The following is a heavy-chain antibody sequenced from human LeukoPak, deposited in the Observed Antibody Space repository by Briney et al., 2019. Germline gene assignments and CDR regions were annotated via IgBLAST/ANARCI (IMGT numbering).Heavy chain of an antibody. D-gene: IGHD3-3*01. CDR3: ARGGGRFYYSYMDV. CDR1: GGSISSYY. J-gene: IGHJ6*03. Sequence: SETLSLTCTVSGGSISSYYWSWIRQPPGKGLEWIGYIYYTGSTNYNPSLRSRVTISVDTSKNQFSLRLSSVTAADTAVYYCARGGGRFYYSYMDVWAKGPRSPSP. V-gene: IGHV4-59*01. CDR2: IYYTGST.